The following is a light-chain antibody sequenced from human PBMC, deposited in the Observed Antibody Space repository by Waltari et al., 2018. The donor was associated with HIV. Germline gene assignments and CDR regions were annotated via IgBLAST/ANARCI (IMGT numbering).Light chain of an antibody. CDR3: SSYTSSSTLVV. J-gene: IGLJ2*01. CDR1: SSDVGGYTY. V-gene: IGLV2-14*03. CDR2: DVS. Sequence: QSALTQPASVSGSPGPSITISCTGTSSDVGGYTYVSWFQQPAGKAPKLMIYDVSNRPSGVSNRFSGSKSGNTASLTISGLQAEDEADYYCSSYTSSSTLVVFGGGTKLTVL.